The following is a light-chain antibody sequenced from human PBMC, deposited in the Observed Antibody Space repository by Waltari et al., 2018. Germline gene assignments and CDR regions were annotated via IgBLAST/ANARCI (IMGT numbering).Light chain of an antibody. Sequence: DIVLTQSPDSLAVSLGERATINCTSSQSVLYSSTHKNYLAWYQQKPGQPPKLLIYWASTRESGGPDGCSGSGSGADFTLTISSLQAEDVAVYYCQQYYSTPPITFGQGTRLEIK. J-gene: IGKJ5*01. CDR2: WAS. CDR1: QSVLYSSTHKNY. V-gene: IGKV4-1*01. CDR3: QQYYSTPPIT.